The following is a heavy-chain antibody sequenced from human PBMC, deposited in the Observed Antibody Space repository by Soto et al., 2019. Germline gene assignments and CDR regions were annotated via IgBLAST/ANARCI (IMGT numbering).Heavy chain of an antibody. D-gene: IGHD4-17*01. CDR1: GFTVSSNY. CDR2: IYSGGDT. Sequence: GGSLRLSCAASGFTVSSNYMTWVRQAPGEGLEWVSIIYSGGDTYYADSVKGRFTISRDNSKNTLYLQMNNLRGEDTAVYYCARADYGEVHHWGQGTLVTVFS. CDR3: ARADYGEVHH. J-gene: IGHJ5*02. V-gene: IGHV3-53*01.